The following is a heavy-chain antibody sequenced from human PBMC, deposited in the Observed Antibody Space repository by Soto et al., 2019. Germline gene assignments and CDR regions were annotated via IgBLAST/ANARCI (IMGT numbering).Heavy chain of an antibody. D-gene: IGHD3-3*01. CDR1: GFTFSSCE. Sequence: GGSLRLSCAASGFTFSSCEMNWVRQAPGKGLEWVSYISSSGSTIYYADSVKGRFTISRDNAKNSLYLQMNSLRAEDTAVYYCARGPIFGVVKYFDYWGQGTLVTVSS. J-gene: IGHJ4*02. V-gene: IGHV3-48*03. CDR3: ARGPIFGVVKYFDY. CDR2: ISSSGSTI.